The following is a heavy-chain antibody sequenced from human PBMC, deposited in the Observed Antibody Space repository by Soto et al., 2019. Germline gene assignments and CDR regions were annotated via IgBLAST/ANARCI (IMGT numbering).Heavy chain of an antibody. V-gene: IGHV4-34*01. CDR2: INHSGST. Sequence: PSETLSLTCAVYGGSFSGYYWSWIRQPPGKGLEWIGEINHSGSTNYNPSLKSRVTISVDTSKNQFSLKLSSVTAADTAVYYCARKANPLFDYWGQGTLVTVSS. CDR3: ARKANPLFDY. CDR1: GGSFSGYY. J-gene: IGHJ4*02.